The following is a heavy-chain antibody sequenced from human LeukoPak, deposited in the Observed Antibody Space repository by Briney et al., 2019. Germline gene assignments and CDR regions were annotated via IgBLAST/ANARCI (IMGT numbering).Heavy chain of an antibody. CDR3: ARDRSRVTAFDI. CDR1: GGSISSGSYY. Sequence: SQTLSLTCTVSGGSISSGSYYWSWIRQPAGKGLEWIGRIYTSGSTNYNPSLKSRVTISVDTSKNQFSLKLSSVTAADTAVYYCARDRSRVTAFDIWGQGTMVTVSS. J-gene: IGHJ3*02. CDR2: IYTSGST. V-gene: IGHV4-61*02. D-gene: IGHD2-8*01.